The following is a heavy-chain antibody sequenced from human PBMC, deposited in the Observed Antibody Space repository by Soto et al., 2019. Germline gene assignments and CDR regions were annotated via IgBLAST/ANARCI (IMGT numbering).Heavy chain of an antibody. J-gene: IGHJ6*02. CDR3: ATPLGYSSSWYGGRVNYYYGMDV. D-gene: IGHD6-13*01. CDR2: INHSGST. CDR1: GGSFSGYY. Sequence: PSETLSLTCAVYGGSFSGYYWSWIRQPPGKGLEWIGEINHSGSTNYNPSLKSRVTISVDTSKNQFSLKLSSVTAADTAVYYCATPLGYSSSWYGGRVNYYYGMDVWGQGTTVTVSS. V-gene: IGHV4-34*01.